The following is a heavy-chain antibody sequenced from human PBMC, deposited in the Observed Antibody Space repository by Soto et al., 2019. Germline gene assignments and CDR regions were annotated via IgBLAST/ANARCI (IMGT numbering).Heavy chain of an antibody. CDR2: ISDGGDLT. CDR3: ARRVIGSSRAFDI. J-gene: IGHJ3*02. CDR1: EFAFSSHP. D-gene: IGHD3-10*01. Sequence: GGSLKLSCAASEFAFSSHPMSWVRQAPEKGLEWVAGISDGGDLTYNADSVRGRFTNARDNSRNTLYLQMNSLRAEDTAVYYCARRVIGSSRAFDIWGQGTMVTVSS. V-gene: IGHV3-23*01.